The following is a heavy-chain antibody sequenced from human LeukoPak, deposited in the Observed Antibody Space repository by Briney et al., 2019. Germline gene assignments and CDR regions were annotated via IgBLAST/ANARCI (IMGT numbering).Heavy chain of an antibody. CDR3: ARLRWEITHYWYFDL. CDR2: INTSGGDT. V-gene: IGHV3-23*01. J-gene: IGHJ2*01. Sequence: GGSLRLSCAASGFTFNNFPMSWVRQAPGKGLEWVSAINTSGGDTYYPDSVRGRFTISRHNSNNTVYLQIDSLRVEDTAVSYYARLRWEITHYWYFDLWGRGALVTVSS. D-gene: IGHD4-23*01. CDR1: GFTFNNFP.